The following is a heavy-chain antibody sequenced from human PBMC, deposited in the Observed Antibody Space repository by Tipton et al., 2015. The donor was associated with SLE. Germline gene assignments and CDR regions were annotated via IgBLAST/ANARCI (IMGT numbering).Heavy chain of an antibody. CDR1: GGSISSYY. D-gene: IGHD6-13*01. CDR2: ISDSGTL. Sequence: TLSLTCTVSGGSISSYYWSWIRQHPGKGLEWIGYISDSGTLYYNPSLKRRVTISVDRSKNQFSLNLSSVTAADTAVYYCARDLGMGSSPKRGYFDYWGQGTLVTVSS. CDR3: ARDLGMGSSPKRGYFDY. V-gene: IGHV4-59*06. J-gene: IGHJ4*02.